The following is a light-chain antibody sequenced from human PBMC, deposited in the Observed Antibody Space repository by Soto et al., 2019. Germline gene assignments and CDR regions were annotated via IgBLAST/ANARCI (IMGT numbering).Light chain of an antibody. CDR3: MQALQNPLT. V-gene: IGKV2-28*01. CDR1: ESLLYSNGNNY. Sequence: DIVLTQSPLSLPVTPGEPASISCRSSESLLYSNGNNYLDWYLQKPGQIPQLLMYLGSTRASGVPDRFSGSGSGTDFTLTISRVEAEDVGVYYCMQALQNPLTFGGGTKVEIK. CDR2: LGS. J-gene: IGKJ4*01.